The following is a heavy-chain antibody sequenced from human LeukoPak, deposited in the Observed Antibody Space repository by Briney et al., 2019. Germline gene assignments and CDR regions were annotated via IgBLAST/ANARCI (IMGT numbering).Heavy chain of an antibody. J-gene: IGHJ4*02. V-gene: IGHV4-30-4*08. Sequence: SQTLSLTCTVSGGSISSGDYYWSWIRQPPGRGLECIGYIYYNGSSFYNPSLKSRVTISVDTSMNHVSLTLSSVTAADTAVYYCARGNNPYFFDYWGQGTLVTVSS. CDR3: ARGNNPYFFDY. CDR2: IYYNGSS. CDR1: GGSISSGDYY. D-gene: IGHD2/OR15-2a*01.